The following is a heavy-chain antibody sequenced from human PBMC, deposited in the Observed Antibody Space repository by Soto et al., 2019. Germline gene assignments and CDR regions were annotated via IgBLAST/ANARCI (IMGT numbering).Heavy chain of an antibody. CDR1: GGAITGYY. CDR2: VYFSGST. CDR3: SRERGAVASTADAFDI. Sequence: SETLSLTCNVSGGAITGYYWNWIRHPPGKGLEWIGYVYFSGSTKYNPSLKSRVTISVDMSKNQFSLRLTSVTSADTAVYYCSRERGAVASTADAFDIWGQGTMVTVSS. V-gene: IGHV4-59*01. J-gene: IGHJ3*02. D-gene: IGHD6-19*01.